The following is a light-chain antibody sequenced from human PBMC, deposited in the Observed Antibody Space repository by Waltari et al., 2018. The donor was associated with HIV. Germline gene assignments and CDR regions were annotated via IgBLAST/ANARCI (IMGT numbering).Light chain of an antibody. CDR3: QQRYTWPLT. CDR1: QSVSKF. J-gene: IGKJ4*01. CDR2: DAS. Sequence: VELNQSPATLSFSPGERATLSCRASQSVSKFLAWYQQKPGQAPRLLIYDASNRATDIPARFSGSGSGTDFTLTISSLESEDFAVYYCQQRYTWPLTFGGGTRVEIK. V-gene: IGKV3-11*01.